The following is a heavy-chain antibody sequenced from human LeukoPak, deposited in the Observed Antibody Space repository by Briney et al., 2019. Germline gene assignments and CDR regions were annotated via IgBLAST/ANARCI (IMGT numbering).Heavy chain of an antibody. CDR3: ARDANYYDSSGYYVGAFDI. D-gene: IGHD3-22*01. CDR1: GFTFSSYG. CDR2: ISYDGSNK. Sequence: PGRSLRLSCAASGFTFSSYGMHWVRQAPGKGLEWVAVISYDGSNKYYADSVKGRFTISRDNSKNTLYLQMNSLRAEDTAVYYCARDANYYDSSGYYVGAFDIWGQGTMVTVSS. J-gene: IGHJ3*02. V-gene: IGHV3-30*03.